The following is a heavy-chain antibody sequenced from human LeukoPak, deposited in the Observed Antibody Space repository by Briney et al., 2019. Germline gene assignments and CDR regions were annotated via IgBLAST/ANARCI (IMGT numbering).Heavy chain of an antibody. CDR1: GFTFSNYG. J-gene: IGHJ3*02. V-gene: IGHV3-33*08. D-gene: IGHD5-24*01. CDR2: IWYDGRNK. Sequence: GGSLRLSCVASGFTFSNYGMHWVRQAPGKGLEWVAVIWYDGRNKYYSDSVKGRFTISRDNSKNTLYVQMNSLRAEDTAVYYCARDLEMATIMDAFDIWGQGTMVTVSS. CDR3: ARDLEMATIMDAFDI.